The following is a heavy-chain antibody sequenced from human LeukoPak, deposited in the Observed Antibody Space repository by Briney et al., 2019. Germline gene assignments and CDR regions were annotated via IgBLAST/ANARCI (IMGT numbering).Heavy chain of an antibody. V-gene: IGHV3-33*06. CDR1: GFTFSSYG. D-gene: IGHD2-15*01. Sequence: GGSLRLSCAASGFTFSSYGMHWVRQAPGKGLEWVAVIWYDGSNKYYADSVKGRFTITRDTSRNMVFLQMNSLRADDTALYYCAKDHSGEGWPTFDHWGQGTLVTVSS. J-gene: IGHJ4*02. CDR3: AKDHSGEGWPTFDH. CDR2: IWYDGSNK.